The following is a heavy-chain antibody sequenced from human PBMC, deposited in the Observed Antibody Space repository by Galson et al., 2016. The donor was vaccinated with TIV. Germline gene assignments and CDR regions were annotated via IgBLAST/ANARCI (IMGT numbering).Heavy chain of an antibody. CDR3: ARVRDIRVGPGGMTGGVNGGWFDP. D-gene: IGHD2-2*01. CDR2: IKPNSGET. V-gene: IGHV1-8*01. CDR1: GYTFNNYE. J-gene: IGHJ5*02. Sequence: SVKVSCKASGYTFNNYEINWVRQASGQGLEWMGWIKPNSGETGFAQRFQDRVTMTTDTSISTAYMELRSLTSEDTAVYYCARVRDIRVGPGGMTGGVNGGWFDPRGQGTLVPVSS.